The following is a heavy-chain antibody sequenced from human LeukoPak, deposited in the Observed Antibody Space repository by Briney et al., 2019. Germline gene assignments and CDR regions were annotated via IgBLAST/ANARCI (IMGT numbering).Heavy chain of an antibody. V-gene: IGHV3-23*01. D-gene: IGHD4-17*01. CDR1: GFTFSSYV. CDR2: TSGSGGST. CDR3: ARDRGDYVRDY. J-gene: IGHJ4*02. Sequence: GGSLRLSCAAPGFTFSSYVMSWVRQAPGKGLEWVSATSGSGGSTSYADSVKGRFTVSSDNPKNTISMQMNSLRAEDTAVYYCARDRGDYVRDYWGQGALGTVSS.